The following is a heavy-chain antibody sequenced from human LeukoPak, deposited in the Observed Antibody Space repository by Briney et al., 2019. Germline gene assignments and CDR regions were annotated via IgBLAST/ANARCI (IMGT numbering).Heavy chain of an antibody. D-gene: IGHD3-22*01. CDR2: IYHSGST. J-gene: IGHJ4*02. V-gene: IGHV4-4*02. CDR1: GGSISSSNW. CDR3: ARDGEYYYDSSGFDY. Sequence: PSGTLSLTCAVSGGSISSSNWWSWVRQPPGKGLEWIGEIYHSGSTNYNPSLKSRVTISVDESKNQFSLKLSSVTAADTAVYYCARDGEYYYDSSGFDYWGQGTLVTVSS.